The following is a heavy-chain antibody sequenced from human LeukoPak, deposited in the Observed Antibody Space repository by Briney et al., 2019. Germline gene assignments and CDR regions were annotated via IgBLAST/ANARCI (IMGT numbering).Heavy chain of an antibody. CDR1: GFTSSSYA. D-gene: IGHD1-14*01. CDR3: AKGPITHYYYYGMDV. CDR2: ISGSGGST. V-gene: IGHV3-23*01. J-gene: IGHJ6*02. Sequence: GGSLRLSCAASGFTSSSYAMSWVRQAPGKGLEWVSAISGSGGSTYYADSVKGRFTISRDNSKNTLYLQMNSLRAEDTAVYYCAKGPITHYYYYGMDVWGQGTTVTVSS.